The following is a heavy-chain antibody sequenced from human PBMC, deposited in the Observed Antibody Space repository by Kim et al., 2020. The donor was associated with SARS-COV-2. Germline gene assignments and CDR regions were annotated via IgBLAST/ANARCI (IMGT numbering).Heavy chain of an antibody. CDR2: ISGSGGST. CDR3: AKNNRGGGSYWRREGIRYFDY. CDR1: GFTFSSYW. V-gene: IGHV3-23*01. Sequence: GGSLRLSCAASGFTFSSYWMHWVRQAPGKGLEWVSAISGSGGSTYYADSVKGRFTISRDNSKNTLYLQMNSLRAEDTAVYYCAKNNRGGGSYWRREGIRYFDYWGQGTLVTVSS. D-gene: IGHD1-26*01. J-gene: IGHJ4*02.